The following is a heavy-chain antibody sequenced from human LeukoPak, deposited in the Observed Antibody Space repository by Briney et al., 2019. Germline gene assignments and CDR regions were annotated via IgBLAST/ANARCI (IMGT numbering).Heavy chain of an antibody. CDR2: ISTSGTT. J-gene: IGHJ5*02. V-gene: IGHV4-61*02. D-gene: IGHD3-10*01. Sequence: PSETLSLTCTVSGGSISSGSYYWSWIRQPAGKGLEWIGRISTSGTTNYNPSLKSRVTMSLDTSKNHFSLKLTSVTAADTAVYYCTRDEGSGWFDPWGQGTLVTVSS. CDR1: GGSISSGSYY. CDR3: TRDEGSGWFDP.